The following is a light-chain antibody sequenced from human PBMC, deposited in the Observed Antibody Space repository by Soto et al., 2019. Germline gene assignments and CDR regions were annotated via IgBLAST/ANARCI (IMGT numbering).Light chain of an antibody. J-gene: IGKJ4*01. V-gene: IGKV3-20*01. CDR1: QSFTSSY. CDR3: KQYGSSHLT. CDR2: GAS. Sequence: EIVWTQSPGTLSLSPGEIATLSCRANQSFTSSYLARYQQKPGQAPRLLIYGASSRATGIPDRFSGSGSGTDFTLTIRRTEPEDFAVYYCKQYGSSHLTCGRGTTGDIK.